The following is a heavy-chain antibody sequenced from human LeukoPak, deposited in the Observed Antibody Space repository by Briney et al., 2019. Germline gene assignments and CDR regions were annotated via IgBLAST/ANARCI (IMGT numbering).Heavy chain of an antibody. V-gene: IGHV3-66*01. CDR3: ARGRDYGRLDN. D-gene: IGHD4-17*01. Sequence: GGSLRLSCAASGFTVSSNYMTWVRQAPGKGLEWVSSIYSGGSTYYAESVKGRFTISRDNSENTLYLQMNSLRAEDTAAYYCARGRDYGRLDNWGQGILVTVSS. CDR1: GFTVSSNY. J-gene: IGHJ4*02. CDR2: IYSGGST.